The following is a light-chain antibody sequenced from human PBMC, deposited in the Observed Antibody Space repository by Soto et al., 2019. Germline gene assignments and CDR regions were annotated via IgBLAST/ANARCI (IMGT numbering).Light chain of an antibody. CDR3: QQGYTTPIT. Sequence: DIQMTQSPSSLSACVGDRVMITCRASQSISGYLNLYQQKPGRAPKLPIYTASSLQSGVPSRFSGSGSGTDFTLTISSLQPEDFATYHCQQGYTTPITFGQGTRLEI. V-gene: IGKV1-39*01. CDR2: TAS. CDR1: QSISGY. J-gene: IGKJ5*01.